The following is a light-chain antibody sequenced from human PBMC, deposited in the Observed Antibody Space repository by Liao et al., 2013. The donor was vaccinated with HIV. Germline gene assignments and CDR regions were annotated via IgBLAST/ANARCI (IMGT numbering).Light chain of an antibody. V-gene: IGLV3-1*01. J-gene: IGLJ1*01. CDR3: QVWDSRSDHV. Sequence: SFDLTQPPSMAVSAGQTATITCSGQGLGDKFTCWFQQRPGQSPIMIIYEDSKRPSGIPERFSGSNSGNTATLTISRVEAGDEAEYYCQVWDSRSDHVFGTGTKVTVL. CDR1: GLGDKF. CDR2: EDS.